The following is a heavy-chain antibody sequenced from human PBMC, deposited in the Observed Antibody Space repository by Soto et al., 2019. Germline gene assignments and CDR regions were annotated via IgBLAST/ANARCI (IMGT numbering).Heavy chain of an antibody. Sequence: GGSLRLSCAASGFTFSSYDMHWVRQATGKGLEWVSAIGTAGDTYYPGSVKGRFTISRENAKNSLYLQINSLRAGDTAVYYCSREARGYRAFDIWGQGTMVTVSS. CDR3: SREARGYRAFDI. J-gene: IGHJ3*02. CDR2: IGTAGDT. CDR1: GFTFSSYD. V-gene: IGHV3-13*01. D-gene: IGHD6-13*01.